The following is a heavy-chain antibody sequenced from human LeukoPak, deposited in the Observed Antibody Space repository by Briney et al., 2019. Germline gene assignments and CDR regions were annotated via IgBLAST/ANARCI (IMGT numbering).Heavy chain of an antibody. D-gene: IGHD3-22*01. J-gene: IGHJ4*02. CDR2: RYYSGSI. V-gene: IGHV4-39*07. Sequence: SETLSLTCTVSGGSMSSSTFYWGWIRQPPGRGLEWIERRYYSGSIYYNSSVTSRHPISVDTSKNQFSLKLSSVTAAGTAVYYCATIRDSSFDYWGQGTLVTVSS. CDR1: GGSMSSSTFY. CDR3: ATIRDSSFDY.